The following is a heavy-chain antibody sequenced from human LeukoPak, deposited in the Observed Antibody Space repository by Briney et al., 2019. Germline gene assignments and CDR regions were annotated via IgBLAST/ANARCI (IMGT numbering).Heavy chain of an antibody. Sequence: SETLSLTCTVSGGSISSGGYYWSWIRQHPGKGLEWIGYIYYSGSTYYNPSLKSRVTISVDTSKNQFSLKLGSVTAADTAVYYCARVSVGLLWFDYWGQGTLVTVSS. CDR1: GGSISSGGYY. CDR3: ARVSVGLLWFDY. J-gene: IGHJ5*01. CDR2: IYYSGST. D-gene: IGHD2/OR15-2a*01. V-gene: IGHV4-31*03.